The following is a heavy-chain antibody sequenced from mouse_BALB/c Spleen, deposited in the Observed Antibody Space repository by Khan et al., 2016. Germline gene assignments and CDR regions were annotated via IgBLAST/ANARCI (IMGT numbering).Heavy chain of an antibody. D-gene: IGHD2-10*02. V-gene: IGHV2-6-2*01. CDR2: IWSDGST. J-gene: IGHJ4*01. CDR1: GFSLTSYG. CDR3: ARHEYGNRYYAMDY. Sequence: QVQLKESGPDLVAPSQSLSITCTVAGFSLTSYGVHWVRQPPGKGLEWLVVIWSDGSTTYNSALKSRLSISKDNSKSQVFLKMNSLQTDDTAMYYDARHEYGNRYYAMDYWGQGTSVTVSS.